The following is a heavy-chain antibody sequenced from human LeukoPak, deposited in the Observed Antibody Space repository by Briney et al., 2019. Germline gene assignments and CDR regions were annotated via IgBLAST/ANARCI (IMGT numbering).Heavy chain of an antibody. Sequence: ASVKVSCKASGYTLTRYYMHGVRQAPGRGREGMGWINPNSGGTNYAQKFQGRVTMTRDTAISTAYMELSRLRSYHTAVYYCARGNLAAAGTFGHYLWGQGTLVTVSS. J-gene: IGHJ5*02. D-gene: IGHD6-13*01. CDR1: GYTLTRYY. CDR3: ARGNLAAAGTFGHYL. CDR2: INPNSGGT. V-gene: IGHV1-2*02.